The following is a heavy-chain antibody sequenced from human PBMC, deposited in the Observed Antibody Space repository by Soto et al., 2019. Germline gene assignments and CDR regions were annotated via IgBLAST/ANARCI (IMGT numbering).Heavy chain of an antibody. CDR1: GFTFSSYG. D-gene: IGHD5-18*01. J-gene: IGHJ6*02. CDR2: ISYDGSNK. Sequence: LRLSCAASGFTFSSYGMHWVRQAPGKGLEWVAVISYDGSNKYYADSVKGRFTISRDNSKNTLYLQMNSLRAEDTAVYYCAKGDTAMVTFYYYYYGMDVWGQGTTVTV. V-gene: IGHV3-30*18. CDR3: AKGDTAMVTFYYYYYGMDV.